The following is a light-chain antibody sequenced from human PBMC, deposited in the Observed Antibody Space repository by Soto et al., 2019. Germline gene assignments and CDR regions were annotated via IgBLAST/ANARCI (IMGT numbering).Light chain of an antibody. CDR2: EVK. V-gene: IGLV2-14*01. CDR3: SSYTSRNTWV. Sequence: QSVLTQPPSASATPGQRVTISCSGTSGGLNGYNYVSWYQHHPGNAPKLILYEVKNRPSGVSNRFSGSESANTASLTISGLQPEDEADYYCSSYTSRNTWVFGGGTKLTVL. CDR1: SGGLNGYNY. J-gene: IGLJ3*02.